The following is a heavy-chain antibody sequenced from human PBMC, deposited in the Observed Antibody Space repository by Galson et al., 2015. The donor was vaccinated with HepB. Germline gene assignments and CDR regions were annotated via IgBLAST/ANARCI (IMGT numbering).Heavy chain of an antibody. V-gene: IGHV3-23*01. CDR1: GFTFSSYA. Sequence: SLRLSCAASGFTFSSYAMNWVRQAPGKGLEWVSGISGSGGTTYYADSVKGRFTISRGNSKNTLYLQMNSLRADDTAVYYCAKENADVVVVPACGVSFDYWGQGTLVTVSS. CDR3: AKENADVVVVPACGVSFDY. D-gene: IGHD2-2*01. J-gene: IGHJ4*02. CDR2: ISGSGGTT.